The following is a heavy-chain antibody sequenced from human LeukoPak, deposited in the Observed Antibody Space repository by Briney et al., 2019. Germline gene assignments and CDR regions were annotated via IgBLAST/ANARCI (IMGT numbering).Heavy chain of an antibody. Sequence: EGSLRLSCAASGFTVSSNYMSWVRQAPGKGLEWVSVIYSGGSTYYADSVKGRFTISRDNSKNTLYLQMNSLRAEDTAVYYCASSYDFWSGYRHDDAFDIWGQGTMVTVSS. V-gene: IGHV3-53*01. CDR2: IYSGGST. D-gene: IGHD3-3*01. J-gene: IGHJ3*02. CDR1: GFTVSSNY. CDR3: ASSYDFWSGYRHDDAFDI.